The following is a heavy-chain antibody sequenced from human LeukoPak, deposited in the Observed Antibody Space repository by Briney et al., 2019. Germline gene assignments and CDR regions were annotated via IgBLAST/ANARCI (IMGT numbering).Heavy chain of an antibody. CDR2: INEDGGQK. Sequence: GGSLRLSCAASGFIFSSYWMSWVRQAPGKALEWVANINEDGGQKHYVDSVKGRFTISRDNSKNTLFLQMNSLKPEDTAVYYCARDLDSSSWYILWFDPWGQGTLVTVSS. CDR1: GFIFSSYW. V-gene: IGHV3-7*01. CDR3: ARDLDSSSWYILWFDP. D-gene: IGHD6-13*01. J-gene: IGHJ5*02.